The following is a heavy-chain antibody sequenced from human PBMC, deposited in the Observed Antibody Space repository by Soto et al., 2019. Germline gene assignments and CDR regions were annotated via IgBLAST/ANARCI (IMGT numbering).Heavy chain of an antibody. V-gene: IGHV3-48*02. J-gene: IGHJ4*02. D-gene: IGHD6-19*01. CDR2: ITSDTKTI. CDR3: ARSVEGRFDY. Sequence: GGSLRLSCVASGFTFSVYSMNWVRQAPGKGLEWFSYITSDTKTIKYADSVKGRFTISRDNAKNSVYLQMNSLRDEDTAVYYCARSVEGRFDYWGQGTVVTVSS. CDR1: GFTFSVYS.